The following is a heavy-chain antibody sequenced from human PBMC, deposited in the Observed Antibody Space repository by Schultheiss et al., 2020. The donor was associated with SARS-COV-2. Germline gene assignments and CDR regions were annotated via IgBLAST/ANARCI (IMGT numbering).Heavy chain of an antibody. Sequence: SETLSLTCTVSGGSISSYYWSWIRQPPGKGLEWIGYIYYSGSTNYNPSLKSRVTISVDTSKNQFSLKLSSVTAADTAVYYCARPRGGGQWLVHGGYFDLWGRGTLVTVSS. D-gene: IGHD6-19*01. CDR1: GGSISSYY. CDR3: ARPRGGGQWLVHGGYFDL. CDR2: IYYSGST. J-gene: IGHJ2*01. V-gene: IGHV4-59*08.